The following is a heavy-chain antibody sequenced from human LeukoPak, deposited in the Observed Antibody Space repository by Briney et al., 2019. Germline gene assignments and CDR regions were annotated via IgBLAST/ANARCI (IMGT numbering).Heavy chain of an antibody. Sequence: ASVKVSCKASGYTFTSYGISWVRQAPGQGLEWMGWINPNSGGTNYAQKFQGRVTMTRDTSISTAYMELSRLRSDDTAVYYCARVRGYDSSASDAFDVWGQGTMVTVSS. CDR2: INPNSGGT. CDR1: GYTFTSYG. V-gene: IGHV1-2*02. J-gene: IGHJ3*01. D-gene: IGHD3-22*01. CDR3: ARVRGYDSSASDAFDV.